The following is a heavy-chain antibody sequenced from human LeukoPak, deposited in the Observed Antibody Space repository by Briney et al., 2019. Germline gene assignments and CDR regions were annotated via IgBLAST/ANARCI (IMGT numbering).Heavy chain of an antibody. J-gene: IGHJ5*02. D-gene: IGHD3-22*01. CDR3: ARSITMIVDWFDP. CDR2: ITSSSDYI. Sequence: GGSLRLSCAASGFTLTSYNMNWVRQAPGKGLEWVSSITSSSDYIYYADSVTGRFTVSRDKAKNSLYLQMNSLRAEDTAVYYCARSITMIVDWFDPWGQGTLVTVSS. V-gene: IGHV3-21*01. CDR1: GFTLTSYN.